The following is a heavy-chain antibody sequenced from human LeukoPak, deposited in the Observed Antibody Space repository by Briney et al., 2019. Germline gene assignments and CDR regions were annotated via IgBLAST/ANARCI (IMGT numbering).Heavy chain of an antibody. CDR3: ARDQYDTWSRRGNFDS. D-gene: IGHD3-3*01. Sequence: GGSLRLSCAASGFTFSDYWMSWVRQAPGKGLEWVANIKQDGTEKNYLDSVKGRFILSRDNAKNSLYLQMNSLRVEDTAVFYCARDQYDTWSRRGNFDSWGQGTLVIVSS. CDR2: IKQDGTEK. J-gene: IGHJ4*02. CDR1: GFTFSDYW. V-gene: IGHV3-7*03.